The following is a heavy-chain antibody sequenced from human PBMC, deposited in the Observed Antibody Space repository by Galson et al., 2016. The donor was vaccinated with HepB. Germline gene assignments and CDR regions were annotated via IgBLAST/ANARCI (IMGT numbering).Heavy chain of an antibody. CDR3: ARSGIIRVNWFDP. CDR1: GYTFSGHG. J-gene: IGHJ5*02. Sequence: SVKVSCKASGYTFSGHGIAWVRQAPGQGLEWMGYISPYNGNTDYARNFQGRITMTTDASTSTAYMEVRSLKSDDTAVYYCARSGIIRVNWFDPWGQGTLVIVSS. V-gene: IGHV1-18*01. D-gene: IGHD3-10*01. CDR2: ISPYNGNT.